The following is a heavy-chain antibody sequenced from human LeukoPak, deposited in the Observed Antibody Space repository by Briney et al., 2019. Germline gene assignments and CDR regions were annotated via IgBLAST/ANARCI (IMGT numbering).Heavy chain of an antibody. J-gene: IGHJ4*02. V-gene: IGHV4-34*01. CDR1: GGSFSGYY. CDR2: INHSGST. Sequence: SETLSLTRAVYGGSFSGYYWSWIRQPPGKGLEWIGEINHSGSTNYNPSLKSRVTISVDTSKNQFSLKLSSVTAADTAFYYCARETTGLARYFDYWGQGTLVTVSS. D-gene: IGHD4-17*01. CDR3: ARETTGLARYFDY.